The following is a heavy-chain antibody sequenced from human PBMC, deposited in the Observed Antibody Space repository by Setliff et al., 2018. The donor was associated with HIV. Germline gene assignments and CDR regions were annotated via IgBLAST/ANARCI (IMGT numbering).Heavy chain of an antibody. J-gene: IGHJ4*02. Sequence: PGGSLRLSCRASGFTFSSYSMNWVRQAPGKGLEWVSVISFDGTKTYYADSVKGRFTISRDNSKNTLYLQMNSLRVEDTAIYYCTKGVQRLRPYYFDSWGQGTLVTVSS. D-gene: IGHD4-17*01. CDR1: GFTFSSYS. CDR3: TKGVQRLRPYYFDS. CDR2: ISFDGTKT. V-gene: IGHV3-30*12.